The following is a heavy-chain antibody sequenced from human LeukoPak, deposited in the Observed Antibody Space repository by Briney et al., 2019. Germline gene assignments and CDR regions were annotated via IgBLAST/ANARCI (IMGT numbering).Heavy chain of an antibody. CDR1: GFTFSSYA. CDR3: AKVPTYYYDSSGFDY. Sequence: GGSLRLSCAASGFTFSSYAMSWVRQAPGKGLEWVSAISGSGGSTYYADSVKGRFTISRDNSKNTLYLQMDSLRAEDTAVYYCAKVPTYYYDSSGFDYWGQGTLVTVSS. CDR2: ISGSGGST. J-gene: IGHJ4*02. V-gene: IGHV3-23*01. D-gene: IGHD3-22*01.